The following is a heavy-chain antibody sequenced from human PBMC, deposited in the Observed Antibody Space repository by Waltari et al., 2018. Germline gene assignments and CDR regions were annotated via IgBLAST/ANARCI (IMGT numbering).Heavy chain of an antibody. V-gene: IGHV3-21*01. CDR3: ARGKAFDP. CDR2: LNNGGDYK. J-gene: IGHJ5*02. Sequence: VRLVESGGGRVEHGESLRLSCVGSGFSFDEYSMNWVRQAPGKRREWVSSLNNGGDYKGYADSVEGRFTISRDNDKKTLYLQMNDLRVDDTAIYYCARGKAFDPWGQGTRVNVSS. CDR1: GFSFDEYS.